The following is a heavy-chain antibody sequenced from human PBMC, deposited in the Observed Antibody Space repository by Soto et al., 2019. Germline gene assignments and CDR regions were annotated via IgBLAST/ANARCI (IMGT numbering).Heavy chain of an antibody. CDR3: AREVNNYYGMDV. CDR1: GASISSDDYY. CDR2: ISYSGST. J-gene: IGHJ6*02. V-gene: IGHV4-30-4*01. Sequence: QVQLQESGPGLVKPSQTLSLTCSISGASISSDDYYWSWFRQPPGKGLEWIGYISYSGSTYYNPSLKSRITISVDTSTTQFSLILSSVTAADTAVFYCAREVNNYYGMDVWGQGTTVTVSS.